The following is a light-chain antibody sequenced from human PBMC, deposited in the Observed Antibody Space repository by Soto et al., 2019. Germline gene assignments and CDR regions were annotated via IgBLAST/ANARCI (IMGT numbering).Light chain of an antibody. J-gene: IGKJ4*01. V-gene: IGKV3-15*01. CDR2: GAS. CDR1: KSVSNN. CDR3: QQYKNWPPLT. Sequence: EIVMTQSPATLSVSPGERAILSCRASKSVSNNLAWYQQKPGQAPRLLIYGASTRATGIPARFSGYGSGTEFTLSISSLQSEDFAIYYCQQYKNWPPLTFGGGTKVEIK.